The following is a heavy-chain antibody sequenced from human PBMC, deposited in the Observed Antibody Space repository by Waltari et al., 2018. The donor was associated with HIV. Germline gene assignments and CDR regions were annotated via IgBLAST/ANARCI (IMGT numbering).Heavy chain of an antibody. CDR1: GPSIRNGYY. Sequence: QLQLQESGPGLVKPSETLSVICIVSGPSIRNGYYYGWIRQPPGKGLEWIGSVYHNGDTSYNPSLQSRVTISVDKPKNQFSLKMTSATAADSAVYYCVRDKVSGTETNWGQGTLVTVSS. V-gene: IGHV4-38-2*02. CDR3: VRDKVSGTETN. CDR2: VYHNGDT. J-gene: IGHJ4*02.